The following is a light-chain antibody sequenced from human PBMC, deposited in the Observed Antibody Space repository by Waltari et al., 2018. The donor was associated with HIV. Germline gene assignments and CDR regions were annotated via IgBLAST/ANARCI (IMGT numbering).Light chain of an antibody. CDR3: RAWDSSTVV. CDR1: KLGDKY. Sequence: SYELTQPPSVSVSPGQTASITCSGDKLGDKYACWYQQKPGQSPVLLIDADSRRPSGIPERFSGSKFGNTATLTIRGTQAMDEADYYCRAWDSSTVVFGGGTKLTVL. CDR2: ADS. J-gene: IGLJ2*01. V-gene: IGLV3-1*01.